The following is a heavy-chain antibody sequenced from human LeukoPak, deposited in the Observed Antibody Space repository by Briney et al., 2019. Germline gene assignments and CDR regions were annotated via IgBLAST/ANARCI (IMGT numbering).Heavy chain of an antibody. V-gene: IGHV6-1*01. J-gene: IGHJ3*02. D-gene: IGHD4-23*01. CDR1: GDSVSSTSAG. Sequence: SQTLSLTCAISGDSVSSTSAGWNWIRQSPSRGLEWLARTYYRSKWYIDYAPSVQSRITINADTSKNQFSLQLHSVTPEDTAVYYCARHGDYYGGTKLDAFDIWGQGTMVTVSS. CDR3: ARHGDYYGGTKLDAFDI. CDR2: TYYRSKWYI.